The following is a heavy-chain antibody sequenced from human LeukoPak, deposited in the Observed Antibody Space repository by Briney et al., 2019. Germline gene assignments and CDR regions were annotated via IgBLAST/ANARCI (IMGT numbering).Heavy chain of an antibody. D-gene: IGHD3-22*01. V-gene: IGHV1-2*02. CDR1: GYTFTGYY. CDR3: ARAHYYDRRGRNWFDP. CDR2: INPNSGGT. Sequence: ASVKVSCKASGYTFTGYYMHWVRQAPGQGLEWMGWINPNSGGTNYAQKFQGRVTMTRDTSISTAYMELSRLRSDDTAVYYCARAHYYDRRGRNWFDPWGQGALVTVSS. J-gene: IGHJ5*02.